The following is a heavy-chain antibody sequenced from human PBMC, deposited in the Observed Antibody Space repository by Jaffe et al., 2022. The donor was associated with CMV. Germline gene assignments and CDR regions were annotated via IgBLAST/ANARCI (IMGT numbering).Heavy chain of an antibody. CDR3: ARAPRTSGYWGSRIDTFDI. J-gene: IGHJ3*02. Sequence: EVQLVQSGAEVKEPGESLKISCKGSGYSSTNYWIGWVRQMPGKGLEWMGIIYPGDSDTRYSPSFQGQVTMSVDKSINTAYVQWSSLRASDSAMYYCARAPRTSGYWGSRIDTFDIWGQGTMVTVSS. CDR1: GYSSTNYW. D-gene: IGHD3-22*01. CDR2: IYPGDSDT. V-gene: IGHV5-51*01.